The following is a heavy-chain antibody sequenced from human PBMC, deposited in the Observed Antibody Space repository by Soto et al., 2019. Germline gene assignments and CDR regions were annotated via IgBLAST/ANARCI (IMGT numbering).Heavy chain of an antibody. CDR2: IYYSGST. Sequence: QVQLQESGPGLVKPSQTLSLTCTVSGGSISSGDKYWSWIRQPPGKGLEWIGYIYYSGSTYYNPSLKSRVNISVDTSKNQSSLKLSSVTAADTAVYYCASYGGMATTGFDYWGQGTLVTVSS. CDR3: ASYGGMATTGFDY. CDR1: GGSISSGDKY. J-gene: IGHJ4*02. V-gene: IGHV4-30-4*01. D-gene: IGHD1-1*01.